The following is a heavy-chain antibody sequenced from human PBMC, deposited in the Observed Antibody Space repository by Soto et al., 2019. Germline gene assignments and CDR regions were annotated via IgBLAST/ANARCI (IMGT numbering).Heavy chain of an antibody. CDR3: AGDHGSSGHRYYYYGMDG. D-gene: IGHD3-22*01. CDR2: ISYDGSNK. V-gene: IGHV3-30-3*01. CDR1: GFTFSSYA. Sequence: QVQLVESGGGVVQPGRSLRLSCAASGFTFSSYAMHWVRQAPGKGLEWVAVISYDGSNKYYADSVKGRFTITRDNSKYTLHLQMNSLRAEDTAVYYCAGDHGSSGHRYYYYGMDGWGQGTTVTVSS. J-gene: IGHJ6*02.